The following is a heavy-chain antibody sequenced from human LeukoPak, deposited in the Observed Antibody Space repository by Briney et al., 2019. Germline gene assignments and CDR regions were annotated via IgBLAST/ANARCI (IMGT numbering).Heavy chain of an antibody. Sequence: PGWSLRRSCAASGFSFSRYTMNWVRQAPVKGLEWVSSISSTSTYIYYADSVKGRFTISRDNAKKSLYLQMNSLRADDTAVYYCTRDEDEELVRDYWGQGTLVTVSS. CDR2: ISSTSTYI. J-gene: IGHJ4*02. CDR3: TRDEDEELVRDY. CDR1: GFSFSRYT. D-gene: IGHD6-13*01. V-gene: IGHV3-21*01.